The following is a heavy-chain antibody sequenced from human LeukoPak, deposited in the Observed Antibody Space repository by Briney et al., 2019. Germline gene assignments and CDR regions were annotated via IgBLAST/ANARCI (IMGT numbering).Heavy chain of an antibody. V-gene: IGHV1-2*02. D-gene: IGHD3-10*01. J-gene: IGHJ5*02. Sequence: ASVKVSCKASGYTFTGYYMHWVRQAPGQGLEWMGWINPNSGGTNYAQKFQGRVTMTRDTSISTAYMELSRLRSDDTAVYYCAREEALLWFGELFRGDWFDPWGQGTLVTVSS. CDR1: GYTFTGYY. CDR3: AREEALLWFGELFRGDWFDP. CDR2: INPNSGGT.